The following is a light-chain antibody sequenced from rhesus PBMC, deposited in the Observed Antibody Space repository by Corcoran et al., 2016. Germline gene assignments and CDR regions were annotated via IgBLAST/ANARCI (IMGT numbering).Light chain of an antibody. Sequence: EIVMTQSPATLSLFPGERATLSCRASQGVSRYVAWYQQKHKEAPRLLIYGASSRATGNPDRFSGSGFGTDFILIISSLEPEDVGVYYCQQYNNWLTFGEGTKVELK. J-gene: IGKJ4*01. CDR3: QQYNNWLT. CDR1: QGVSRY. CDR2: GAS. V-gene: IGKV3S9*01.